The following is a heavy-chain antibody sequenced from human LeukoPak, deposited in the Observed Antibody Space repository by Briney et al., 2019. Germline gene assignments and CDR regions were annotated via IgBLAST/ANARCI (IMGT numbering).Heavy chain of an antibody. J-gene: IGHJ4*02. CDR2: INHSGST. Sequence: SETLSLTCAVYGGSFSGYYWSWIRQPPGKGLEWIGEINHSGSTNCNPSLKSRVTISVDTSKNQFSLKLSSVTAADTAVYYCASGGSGYDPGYFDYWGQGTLVTVSS. V-gene: IGHV4-34*01. CDR3: ASGGSGYDPGYFDY. CDR1: GGSFSGYY. D-gene: IGHD5-12*01.